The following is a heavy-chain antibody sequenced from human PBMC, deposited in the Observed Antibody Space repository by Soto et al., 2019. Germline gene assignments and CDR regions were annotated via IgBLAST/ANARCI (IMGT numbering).Heavy chain of an antibody. V-gene: IGHV2-5*02. J-gene: IGHJ6*02. CDR2: IYWDDDK. Sequence: QITLKESGPTLVKPTQTLTLTCTFSAFSLSTGGVGVGWIRQPPGKALEWLALIYWDDDKRYSPSLRSRLTITKDTSKTQVVLTMTHMDPVDTATYYCIPSRCGGDCLPYYASYYYYGMDVWGRGTTVTVSS. CDR1: AFSLSTGGVG. D-gene: IGHD2-21*02. CDR3: IPSRCGGDCLPYYASYYYYGMDV.